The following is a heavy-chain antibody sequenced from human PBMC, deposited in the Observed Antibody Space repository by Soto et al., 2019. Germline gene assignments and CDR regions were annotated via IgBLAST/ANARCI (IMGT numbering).Heavy chain of an antibody. V-gene: IGHV1-3*01. J-gene: IGHJ5*02. D-gene: IGHD2-8*01. Sequence: SVKVCCKACGYRFTSYAMNWVHQAPGQRLEWMGWINAGNGNTKYSQKFQGRVTITRDTSASTAYMELSSLRSEDTAVYYCARNGDCTRPGCIVGWFDPWGPGTLVTVSS. CDR2: INAGNGNT. CDR3: ARNGDCTRPGCIVGWFDP. CDR1: GYRFTSYA.